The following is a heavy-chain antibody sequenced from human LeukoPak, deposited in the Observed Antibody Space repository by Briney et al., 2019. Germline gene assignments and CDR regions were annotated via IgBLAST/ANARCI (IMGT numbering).Heavy chain of an antibody. Sequence: GESLRLSCAASGFTVSSNYMSWVRQVPGKGLEWVSAIYSDGTISYADSVKGRFTISRDNSENTLYLQMNSLRVEDTAVYYCAREVGGGASGQWGQGTLVTVSS. CDR3: AREVGGGASGQ. V-gene: IGHV3-66*01. J-gene: IGHJ4*02. D-gene: IGHD3-16*01. CDR2: IYSDGTI. CDR1: GFTVSSNY.